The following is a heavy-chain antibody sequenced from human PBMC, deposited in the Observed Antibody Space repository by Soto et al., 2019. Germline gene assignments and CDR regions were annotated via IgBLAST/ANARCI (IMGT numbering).Heavy chain of an antibody. J-gene: IGHJ4*02. D-gene: IGHD6-13*01. V-gene: IGHV3-9*01. CDR3: AKDRTYSSSCRFDY. CDR2: INWNSGNI. Sequence: EVQLVVSGGGLVQPSRSLRISCAASGFIFEDYAMHWVRQAPGNGLEWVSGINWNSGNIGYADSVKGRFTISRDNAKNSLYLQMNSLRAEDTALYYCAKDRTYSSSCRFDYWGQGTLVTVSS. CDR1: GFIFEDYA.